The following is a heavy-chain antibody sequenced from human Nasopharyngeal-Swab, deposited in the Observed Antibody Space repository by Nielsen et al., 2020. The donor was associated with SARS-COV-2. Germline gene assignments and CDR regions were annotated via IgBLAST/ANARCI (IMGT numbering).Heavy chain of an antibody. V-gene: IGHV1-18*01. CDR3: ARGIGVLRFLEWSHMDV. D-gene: IGHD3-3*01. CDR2: ISAYNGNT. Sequence: ASVKVSCKASGYTFTSYGISWVRQAPGQGLEWMGWISAYNGNTNYAQKLQGRVTMTTDTSTSTAYMELRSLRSDDTAVYYCARGIGVLRFLEWSHMDVWGKGTTVTVSS. CDR1: GYTFTSYG. J-gene: IGHJ6*03.